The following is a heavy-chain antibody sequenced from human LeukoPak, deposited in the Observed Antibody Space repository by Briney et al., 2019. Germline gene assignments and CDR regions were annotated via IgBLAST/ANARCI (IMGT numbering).Heavy chain of an antibody. J-gene: IGHJ4*02. CDR3: ARGPHWDPHFDY. CDR2: INPNSGGT. D-gene: IGHD7-27*01. CDR1: GYTFTDYY. V-gene: IGHV1-2*02. Sequence: GASVKVSCKVSGYTFTDYYVHWVRQAPGEGLEWMGWINPNSGGTNYAQKFQGRVTMTRDTSISTAYMELSGLRSDDTAVYYCARGPHWDPHFDYWGQGTLVTVSS.